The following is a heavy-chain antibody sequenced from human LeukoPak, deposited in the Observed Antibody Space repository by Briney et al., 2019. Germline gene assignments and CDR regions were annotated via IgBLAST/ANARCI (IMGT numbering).Heavy chain of an antibody. CDR2: MNPNSGNT. Sequence: ASVKVSCKASGYTFTSYDINWVRQATGQGLEWMGWMNPNSGNTGYAQKFQGRVTITRNTSISTAYMELSSLRSEDTAVYYCARPYSPNDAFDIWGQGTMVTVSS. J-gene: IGHJ3*02. CDR1: GYTFTSYD. CDR3: ARPYSPNDAFDI. V-gene: IGHV1-8*03. D-gene: IGHD6-13*01.